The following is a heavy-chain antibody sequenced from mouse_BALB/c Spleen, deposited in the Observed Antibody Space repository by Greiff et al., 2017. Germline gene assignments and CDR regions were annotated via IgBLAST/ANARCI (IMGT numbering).Heavy chain of an antibody. D-gene: IGHD2-10*02. V-gene: IGHV1-9*01. CDR1: GYTFSSYW. Sequence: QVQLQQSGAELMKPGASVKISCKATGYTFSSYWIEWVKQRPGHGLEWIGEILPGSGSTNYNEKFTGKATFTATTSSNTAYMQLSSLTSEDSAVYYYAGGEYGNHWYFDGWGAGTTVTVSS. CDR3: AGGEYGNHWYFDG. CDR2: ILPGSGST. J-gene: IGHJ1*01.